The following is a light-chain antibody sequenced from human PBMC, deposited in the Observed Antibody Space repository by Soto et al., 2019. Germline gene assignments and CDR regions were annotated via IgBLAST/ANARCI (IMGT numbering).Light chain of an antibody. CDR3: QQRSNWGGT. CDR1: QSVSSY. V-gene: IGKV3-11*01. J-gene: IGKJ2*02. Sequence: EIVLTQSPATLSLSPGERATLSCRASQSVSSYLVCYQQKPGQAPRLLIYDASNRGTGIPARFSGSGSGTDLTLTISGLEPEDFVVYYCQQRSNWGGTFGQATKLAIK. CDR2: DAS.